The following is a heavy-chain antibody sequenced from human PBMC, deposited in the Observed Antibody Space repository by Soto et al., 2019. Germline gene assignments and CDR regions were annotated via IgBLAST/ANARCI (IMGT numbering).Heavy chain of an antibody. CDR2: IKQDGSEK. D-gene: IGHD2-2*01. CDR3: ARASRIVVPAAMGYYYYYYMDV. J-gene: IGHJ6*03. V-gene: IGHV3-7*01. CDR1: GFTFSSYW. Sequence: GSLRLSCAASGFTFSSYWMSWVRQAPGKGLEWVANIKQDGSEKYYVDSVKGRFTISRDNAKNSLYLQMNSLRAEDTAVYYCARASRIVVPAAMGYYYYYYMDVWGKGTTVTVSS.